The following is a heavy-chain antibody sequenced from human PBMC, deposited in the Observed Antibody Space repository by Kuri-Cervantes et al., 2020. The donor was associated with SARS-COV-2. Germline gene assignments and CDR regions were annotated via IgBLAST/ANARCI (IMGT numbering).Heavy chain of an antibody. D-gene: IGHD2-2*02. CDR2: IKSKIDGGTT. CDR1: GFAFSNAW. V-gene: IGHV3-15*01. CDR3: TTDPIVVVPGAIVA. Sequence: GESLKISCAASGFAFSNAWMSWVRQAPGKGLEWVGRIKSKIDGGTTDYAAPVKGRFTISRDDSKNTLYLQMSSLKAEDTAVYYCTTDPIVVVPGAIVAWGQGTLVTVSS. J-gene: IGHJ5*02.